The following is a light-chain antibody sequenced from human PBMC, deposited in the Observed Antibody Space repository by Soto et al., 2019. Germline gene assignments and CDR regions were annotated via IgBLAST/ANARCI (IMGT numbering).Light chain of an antibody. J-gene: IGKJ5*01. V-gene: IGKV3-20*01. CDR1: QSVSSSY. CDR3: QQYGSSSPIT. Sequence: EIVLTQSPGTLSLSPGERATLSCRASQSVSSSYLAWYQQKPGQAPRLLIYGASSMATGIPDRFSGSGSGTDFTLTISRLEPEDFAVYYCQQYGSSSPITFGQGTRLEIK. CDR2: GAS.